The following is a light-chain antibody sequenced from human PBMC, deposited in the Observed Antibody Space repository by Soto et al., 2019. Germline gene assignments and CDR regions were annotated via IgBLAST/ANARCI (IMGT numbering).Light chain of an antibody. V-gene: IGKV1-5*01. CDR2: DAS. CDR3: QQYNSYPWT. J-gene: IGKJ1*01. Sequence: DIQMTQSPSTVSASVVDRVTITCRASQSITTWLAWYQQKPGKAPKLMIYDASSLESGVPSRFSGSGSGTEFTLTIRSLQPDDFATYYCQQYNSYPWTLGQGTKVDIK. CDR1: QSITTW.